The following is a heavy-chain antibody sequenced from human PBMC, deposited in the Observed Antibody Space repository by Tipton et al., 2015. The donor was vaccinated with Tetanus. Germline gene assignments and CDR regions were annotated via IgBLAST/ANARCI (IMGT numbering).Heavy chain of an antibody. J-gene: IGHJ4*02. Sequence: LRLSCTVSGDSISSSSYYWGWIRQPPGKGLEWIGSFYYSGSTYYNPSLKSRVTISVDTSKNQFSLKLRPVTAADTAVYYCARGMVSWGIFPYWGQGTLVTVSS. D-gene: IGHD2-8*01. V-gene: IGHV4-39*01. CDR3: ARGMVSWGIFPY. CDR2: FYYSGST. CDR1: GDSISSSSYY.